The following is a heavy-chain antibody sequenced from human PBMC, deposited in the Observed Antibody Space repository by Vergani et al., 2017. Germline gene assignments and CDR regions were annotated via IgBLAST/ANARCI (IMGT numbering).Heavy chain of an antibody. Sequence: QIPLKESGPTLVKPTQTLTLTCTFSGFSLNTRGVSVAWIRQPPGKALDWLALIYWNDDQHYSPSLNNRVTITKDTSKNQVVLTMTNMDYVDTGTYYCVYRKTVCGTTGCFYPFYYYYYMDVLGKGTTVTVSS. V-gene: IGHV2-5*04. CDR3: VYRKTVCGTTGCFYPFYYYYYMDV. CDR1: GFSLNTRGVS. J-gene: IGHJ6*03. CDR2: IYWNDDQ. D-gene: IGHD1-7*01.